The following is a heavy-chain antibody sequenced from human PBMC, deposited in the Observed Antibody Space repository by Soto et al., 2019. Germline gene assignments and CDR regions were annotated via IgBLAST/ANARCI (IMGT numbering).Heavy chain of an antibody. V-gene: IGHV4-59*01. J-gene: IGHJ4*02. CDR2: TYHRGST. CDR1: GVSISSYF. CDR3: ARIGGYHGPLDY. D-gene: IGHD3-16*02. Sequence: PSETLSLTCSVSGVSISSYFWSWIRQPPGRGLEWIGYTYHRGSTNYSPSLKSRVAISLDTSENQFSLEVNSVTAADTAVYYCARIGGYHGPLDYWGQGTPVTVSS.